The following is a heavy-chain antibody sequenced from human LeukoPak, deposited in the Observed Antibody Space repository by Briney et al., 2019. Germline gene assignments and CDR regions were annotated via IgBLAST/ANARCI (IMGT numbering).Heavy chain of an antibody. Sequence: GGSLRLSCAASGLNFDDYAMHWVRQAPGKGLEWVSLISGDGGSTYYADSVKGRFTISRDNSRNSLYLQMNSLRPEDTALYYCAKTRSNGRYSHSYGMDVWGQGTTVTVSS. D-gene: IGHD2-8*01. CDR1: GLNFDDYA. CDR2: ISGDGGST. CDR3: AKTRSNGRYSHSYGMDV. V-gene: IGHV3-43*02. J-gene: IGHJ6*02.